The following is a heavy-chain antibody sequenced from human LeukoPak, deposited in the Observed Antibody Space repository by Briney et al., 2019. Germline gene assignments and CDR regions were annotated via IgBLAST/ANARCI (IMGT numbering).Heavy chain of an antibody. CDR1: GDSISNYY. CDR3: ARLGKTYYMDV. D-gene: IGHD1/OR15-1a*01. CDR2: LYHSGAA. J-gene: IGHJ6*03. Sequence: PSETLSFTCTVSGDSISNYYWTWIRQTPGKGLEWIGNLYHSGAADYNPSLKTRVTTSVDTSKDQFSLSLRSSTAADTAVYFCARLGKTYYMDVWGTGTTVTVSS. V-gene: IGHV4-59*08.